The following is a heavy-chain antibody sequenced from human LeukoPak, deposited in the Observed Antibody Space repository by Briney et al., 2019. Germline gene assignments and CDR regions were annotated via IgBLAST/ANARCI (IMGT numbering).Heavy chain of an antibody. CDR1: GYTFTSYY. D-gene: IGHD5-12*01. J-gene: IGHJ6*02. Sequence: WASVKVSCKASGYTFTSYYMHRVRQAPGQGLEWMGIINPSGGSTSYAQKFQGRVTMTRDTSTSTVYMELSSLRSEDTAVYYCARDRVNIVATTHYYYYGMDVWGQGTTVTVSS. CDR2: INPSGGST. CDR3: ARDRVNIVATTHYYYYGMDV. V-gene: IGHV1-46*01.